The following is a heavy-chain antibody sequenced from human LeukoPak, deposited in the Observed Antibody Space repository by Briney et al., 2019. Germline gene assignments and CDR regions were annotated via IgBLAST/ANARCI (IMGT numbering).Heavy chain of an antibody. CDR2: INHSGST. J-gene: IGHJ6*03. V-gene: IGHV4-34*01. CDR1: GGSFSGYY. Sequence: SETLSLTCAVYGGSFSGYYWSWIRQPPGKGLEWIGEINHSGSTNYNPSLKIRVTLSVDTSKNQFSLKLSSVTVSDTAVYSCARGAYYYDSSGYFSLLQFHYMDVWGKGTKVTASS. D-gene: IGHD3-22*01. CDR3: ARGAYYYDSSGYFSLLQFHYMDV.